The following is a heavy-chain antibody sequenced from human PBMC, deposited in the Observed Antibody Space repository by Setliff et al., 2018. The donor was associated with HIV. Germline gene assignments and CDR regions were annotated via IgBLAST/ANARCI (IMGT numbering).Heavy chain of an antibody. CDR2: ISGRGGST. CDR1: GFTFTNSA. V-gene: IGHV3-23*01. D-gene: IGHD3-22*01. Sequence: GGSLRLSCAASGFTFTNSAMSWVRQAPGKGLEWVSSISGRGGSTYYAESVKGRFTISSDNSKNTLYLQMNSLRAEDTAVYYCAKCDSSGYINYFDLWGRGTLVTVSS. CDR3: AKCDSSGYINYFDL. J-gene: IGHJ2*01.